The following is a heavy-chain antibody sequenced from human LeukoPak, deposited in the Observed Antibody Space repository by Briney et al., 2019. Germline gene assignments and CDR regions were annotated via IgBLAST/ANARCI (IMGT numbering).Heavy chain of an antibody. V-gene: IGHV1-18*01. J-gene: IGHJ5*02. CDR2: ISAYNANT. CDR3: ARTNMVFGVDIEQNWFDP. D-gene: IGHD3-3*01. CDR1: GYTYTSHG. Sequence: ASVKVSSKASGYTYTSHGIVWVRQAPGQGLEWMGWISAYNANTNYAQRFQGRLTLTTDPSASVAYMELTSLRSDDTAVYFCARTNMVFGVDIEQNWFDPWGQGSRVTVSS.